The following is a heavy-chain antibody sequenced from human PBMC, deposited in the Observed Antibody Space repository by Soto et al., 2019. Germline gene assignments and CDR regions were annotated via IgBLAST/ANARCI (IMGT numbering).Heavy chain of an antibody. CDR3: ARLYGGNLFAY. CDR1: GGSISSSSYY. Sequence: QLQLQESGPGLVKPSETLSLTCTVSGGSISSSSYYWGWIGQPAGKGLERIGSVYYSGSTYHNPSLKSRVSVTVDTSKNQISLKRSSVTAADTAVYFCARLYGGNLFAYWGQGTLVTVSS. J-gene: IGHJ4*02. CDR2: VYYSGST. V-gene: IGHV4-39*01. D-gene: IGHD4-17*01.